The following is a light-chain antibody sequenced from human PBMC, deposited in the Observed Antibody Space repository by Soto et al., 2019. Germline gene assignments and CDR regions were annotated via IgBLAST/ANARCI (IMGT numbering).Light chain of an antibody. CDR1: EKITRY. CDR3: HQSYSTRRT. Sequence: DIELIHSPSSLSASVGDRVTITCLANEKITRYLNWYQQKPGKAPKLLNYAANKFQRGVPSRFSGSGAGEDFILTISSLQPEDSATYFSHQSYSTRRTVGQGTKVDIK. J-gene: IGKJ1*01. V-gene: IGKV1-39*01. CDR2: AAN.